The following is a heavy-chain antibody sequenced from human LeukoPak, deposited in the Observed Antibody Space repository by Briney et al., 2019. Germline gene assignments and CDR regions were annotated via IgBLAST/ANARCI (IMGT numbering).Heavy chain of an antibody. CDR3: AKDPPTSWDAEYFQH. V-gene: IGHV3-23*01. J-gene: IGHJ1*01. CDR1: GFNFSAYA. D-gene: IGHD6-13*01. Sequence: SGGSLRLSCAASGFNFSAYAMSWVRQAPGKGLEWVSIISASGGSTYYADSVKGRFTISRDNSKNTLYLQMNSLRAEDTAVYYCAKDPPTSWDAEYFQHWGQGTLVTVSS. CDR2: ISASGGST.